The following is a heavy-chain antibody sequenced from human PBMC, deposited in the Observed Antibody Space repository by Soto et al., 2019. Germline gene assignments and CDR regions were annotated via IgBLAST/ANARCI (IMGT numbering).Heavy chain of an antibody. V-gene: IGHV3-21*01. D-gene: IGHD3-22*01. CDR1: GFTFSSYS. J-gene: IGHJ3*02. Sequence: GALRRSCAASGFTFSSYSMNWVRQAPGKGLEWVSSISSSSSYIYYADSVKGRFTISRDNAKNSLYLQMNSLRAEDTAVYYCASSYYYDSSGYLAFDIWGQGTMVTVSS. CDR3: ASSYYYDSSGYLAFDI. CDR2: ISSSSSYI.